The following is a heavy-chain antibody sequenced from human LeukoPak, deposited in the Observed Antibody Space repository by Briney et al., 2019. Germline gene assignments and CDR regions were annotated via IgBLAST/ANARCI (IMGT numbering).Heavy chain of an antibody. J-gene: IGHJ4*02. V-gene: IGHV4-39*01. D-gene: IGHD6-19*01. Sequence: PSETLSLTCSVSGGSISSSNYYWGWIRQPPGKGLEWIGSIYYSGSTYYNPSLKSRVTISVDTSKNEFSLKLSSVTAADTAVYYCARGDSGWYLGLGFDYWGQGTLVTVSS. CDR1: GGSISSSNYY. CDR3: ARGDSGWYLGLGFDY. CDR2: IYYSGST.